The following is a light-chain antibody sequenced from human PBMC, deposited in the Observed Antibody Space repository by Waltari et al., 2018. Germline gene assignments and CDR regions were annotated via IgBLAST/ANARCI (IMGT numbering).Light chain of an antibody. CDR1: QSFLYSSVNKIH. CDR3: QQYYTPPFT. CDR2: CAS. J-gene: IGKJ3*01. V-gene: IGKV4-1*01. Sequence: DIVMTQSPDCLSVSLGERASLNGKSGQSFLYSSVNKIHLAWYQQKPGQPPKLLIFCASTRESGVPDRVSGSGSGADFTLTISSLQAEDVAVYYCQQYYTPPFTFGPGTKVEIK.